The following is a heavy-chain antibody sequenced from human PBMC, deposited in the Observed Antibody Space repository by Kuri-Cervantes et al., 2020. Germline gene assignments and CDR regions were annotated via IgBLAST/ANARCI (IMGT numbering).Heavy chain of an antibody. V-gene: IGHV1-2*04. CDR1: GYTFTSYD. CDR2: INPNSGGT. CDR3: ARGDDVVVPAPFDP. D-gene: IGHD2-2*01. J-gene: IGHJ5*02. Sequence: ASVKVSCKASGYTFTSYDINWVRQATGQGLEWMGWINPNSGGTNYAQKFQGWVTMTRDTSISTAYMELSRLRSEDTAVYYCARGDDVVVPAPFDPWGQGTLVTVSS.